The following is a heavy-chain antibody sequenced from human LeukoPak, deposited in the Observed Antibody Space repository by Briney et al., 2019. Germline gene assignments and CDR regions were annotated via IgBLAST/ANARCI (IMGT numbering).Heavy chain of an antibody. Sequence: SETLSLTCTVSGGSISSYYWSWIRQPPGKGLEWIGYIYYSGSTNYNPSLKSRVTISVDTSKNQFSLKLSSVTAADTAVYYCARADSSGYYYVDNWFDPWGQGTLVTVPS. CDR3: ARADSSGYYYVDNWFDP. J-gene: IGHJ5*02. CDR2: IYYSGST. CDR1: GGSISSYY. V-gene: IGHV4-59*01. D-gene: IGHD3-22*01.